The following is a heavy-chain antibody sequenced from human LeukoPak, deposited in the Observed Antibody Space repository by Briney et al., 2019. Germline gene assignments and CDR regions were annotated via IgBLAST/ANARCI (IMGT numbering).Heavy chain of an antibody. V-gene: IGHV4-39*01. J-gene: IGHJ4*02. CDR1: GDSISSGSYY. CDR3: ARLGDGRLLWFGELLPYFDY. D-gene: IGHD3-10*01. CDR2: IYYSGTT. Sequence: PSETLSLTCTVSGDSISSGSYYWGWIRQPPGKGLEWIATIYYSGTTYYNPSLKSRVTISVDTSKNQFSLKLSSVTAADTAVYYCARLGDGRLLWFGELLPYFDYWGQGTLVTVSS.